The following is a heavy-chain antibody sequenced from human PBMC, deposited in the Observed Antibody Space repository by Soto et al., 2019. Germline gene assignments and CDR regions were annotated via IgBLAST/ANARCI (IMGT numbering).Heavy chain of an antibody. CDR1: GGSISSGGYY. V-gene: IGHV4-31*03. D-gene: IGHD3-22*01. J-gene: IGHJ6*02. CDR3: ARDSDSRGYV. CDR2: IYYSGST. Sequence: QVQLQESGPGLVKPSQTLSLTCTVSGGSISSGGYYWSWIRQHPGKGLEWIGYIYYSGSTYYNPSLKSRVTISVDTSKNQFSLKLTSVTTANMAVYYCARDSDSRGYVWGQGTTVTVYS.